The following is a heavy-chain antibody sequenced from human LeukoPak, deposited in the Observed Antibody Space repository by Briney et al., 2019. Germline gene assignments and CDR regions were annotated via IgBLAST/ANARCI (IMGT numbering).Heavy chain of an antibody. V-gene: IGHV3-23*01. CDR2: ISGSGGST. Sequence: GGTLRLSCAASGFTFSSYGMSWVRQAPGKGLEWVSAISGSGGSTYYADSVKGRFTISRDNSKNTLYLQMNSLRAEDTAVYYCAKDRDSSGWYDAFDIWGQGTMVTVSS. J-gene: IGHJ3*02. CDR3: AKDRDSSGWYDAFDI. D-gene: IGHD6-19*01. CDR1: GFTFSSYG.